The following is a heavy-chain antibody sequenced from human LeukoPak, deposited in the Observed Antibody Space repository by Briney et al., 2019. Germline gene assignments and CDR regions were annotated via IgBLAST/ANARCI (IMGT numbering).Heavy chain of an antibody. CDR1: GYTFINYF. D-gene: IGHD6-13*01. CDR2: INPNGGST. J-gene: IGHJ4*02. V-gene: IGHV1-46*01. CDR3: ARDPDPYPAAAGLVY. Sequence: ASVKVSCKASGYTFINYFIHWVRQAPGQGLEWMGIINPNGGSTSYTHNFRGRVTVTRDTSTNTVYMELSSLRSEDTAVYYCARDPDPYPAAAGLVYWGQGTLVTVSS.